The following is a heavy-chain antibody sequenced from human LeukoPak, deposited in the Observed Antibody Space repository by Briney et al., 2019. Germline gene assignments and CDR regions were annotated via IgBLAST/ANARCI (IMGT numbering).Heavy chain of an antibody. V-gene: IGHV4-61*02. J-gene: IGHJ4*02. CDR1: GDSIGRGSYY. CDR3: ARVGDYALKD. D-gene: IGHD4-17*01. Sequence: SQTLSLTCAVSGDSIGRGSYYWGWIRQPAGKAPEWIGRIFNTGSTSYNPSLKSRVTMSVDTSKNQFSLKVTSVTAADTAMYYCARVGDYALKDWGQGTLVTVSS. CDR2: IFNTGST.